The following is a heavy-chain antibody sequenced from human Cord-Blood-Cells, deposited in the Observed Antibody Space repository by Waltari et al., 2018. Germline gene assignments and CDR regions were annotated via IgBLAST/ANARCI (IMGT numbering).Heavy chain of an antibody. Sequence: EVQLVESGGGLVQPGGSLRLSCAASGFTFSSYWMHWVRQAPGKGLVWVSRINSDGSSTSYADSVKGRFTISRDNAKNTLYLQMNSLRAEDTAVYYCARDLSGQPYDFWSGYLGYYYYYGMDVWGQGP. V-gene: IGHV3-74*01. CDR2: INSDGSST. CDR3: ARDLSGQPYDFWSGYLGYYYYYGMDV. D-gene: IGHD3-3*01. J-gene: IGHJ6*02. CDR1: GFTFSSYW.